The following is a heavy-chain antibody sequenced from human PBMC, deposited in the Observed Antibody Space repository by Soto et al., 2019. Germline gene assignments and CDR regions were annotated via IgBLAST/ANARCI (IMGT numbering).Heavy chain of an antibody. J-gene: IGHJ6*02. Sequence: SETLSLTCAVSGGSISSGGYSWSWIRQPPGKGLEWIGYIYHSGSTYYNPSLKSRVTISVDRSKNQFSLKLSSVTAADTAVYYCARGGSGWYGKGYYYYGMDVWGQGTTVTVSS. V-gene: IGHV4-30-2*01. D-gene: IGHD6-19*01. CDR2: IYHSGST. CDR3: ARGGSGWYGKGYYYYGMDV. CDR1: GGSISSGGYS.